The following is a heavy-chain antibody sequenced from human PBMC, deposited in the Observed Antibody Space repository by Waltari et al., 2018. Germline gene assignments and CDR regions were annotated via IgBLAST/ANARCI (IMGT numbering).Heavy chain of an antibody. Sequence: QVQLVQSGAVVKKPGSSVQVSCKASAGTFSSYAISWVRQPPGQGLEWMGGINPIFGTANYAQKFQGRVTITTDESTSTAYMELSSLRSEDTAVYYCASPGSYYGSGSYYNYYYYGMDVWGQGTTVTVSS. D-gene: IGHD3-10*01. CDR1: AGTFSSYA. V-gene: IGHV1-69*05. CDR3: ASPGSYYGSGSYYNYYYYGMDV. J-gene: IGHJ6*02. CDR2: INPIFGTA.